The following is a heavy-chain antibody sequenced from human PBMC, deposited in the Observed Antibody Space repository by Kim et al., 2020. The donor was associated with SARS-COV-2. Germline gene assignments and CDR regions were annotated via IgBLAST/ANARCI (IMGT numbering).Heavy chain of an antibody. CDR3: AKGYDLSNGDDGTWNYGMDV. CDR1: GFTFSSYA. V-gene: IGHV3-23*01. J-gene: IGHJ6*02. D-gene: IGHD3-3*01. CDR2: ISGSGGNT. Sequence: GGSLRLSCAASGFTFSSYAMSWVRQAPGKGLEWVSAISGSGGNTYYADSVKGRFTISRDNSKNTLYVQMNSLRAEDTAVYYCAKGYDLSNGDDGTWNYGMDVWGQGTTVTVSS.